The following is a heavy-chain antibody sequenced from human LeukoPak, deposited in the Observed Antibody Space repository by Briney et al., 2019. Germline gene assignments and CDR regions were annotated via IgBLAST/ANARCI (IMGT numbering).Heavy chain of an antibody. CDR1: GYTFSSYD. D-gene: IGHD3-22*01. Sequence: ASVKVSCKASGYTFSSYDINWVRQATGQGLEWMGWINPNSGGTNYAQKFQGRVTMTRDTSISTAYMELSRLRSDDTAVYYCARDRYYYDSSGILDYWGQGTLVTVSS. CDR2: INPNSGGT. V-gene: IGHV1-2*02. J-gene: IGHJ4*02. CDR3: ARDRYYYDSSGILDY.